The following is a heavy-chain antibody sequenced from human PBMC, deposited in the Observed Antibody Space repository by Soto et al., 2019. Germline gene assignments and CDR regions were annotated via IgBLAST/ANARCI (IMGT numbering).Heavy chain of an antibody. D-gene: IGHD4-4*01. CDR2: ISAYNGNT. Sequence: GASVKVSCKAAGYTFTSYGISWVRQAPGQGLEWMGWISAYNGNTNYAQKLQGRVTMTTDTSTSTAYMELRSLRSDDTAVYYCARDPLTGGNYGRLGAFDIWGQGTMVTV. CDR3: ARDPLTGGNYGRLGAFDI. CDR1: GYTFTSYG. V-gene: IGHV1-18*01. J-gene: IGHJ3*02.